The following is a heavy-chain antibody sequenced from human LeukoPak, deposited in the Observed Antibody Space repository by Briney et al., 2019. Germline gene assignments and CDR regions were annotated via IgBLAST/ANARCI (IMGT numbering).Heavy chain of an antibody. D-gene: IGHD3-22*01. CDR1: GYTFTSYY. Sequence: ASVKVSCKTSGYTFTSYYMHWVRQAPGQGLEWMGVINPTGSSTNYAEKFQGRVTMTRDTSTSTAYMELSSLRSEDTAVYYCAVDPYYYDSGWFDFWGQGTLAIVSS. J-gene: IGHJ5*01. CDR3: AVDPYYYDSGWFDF. V-gene: IGHV1-46*01. CDR2: INPTGSST.